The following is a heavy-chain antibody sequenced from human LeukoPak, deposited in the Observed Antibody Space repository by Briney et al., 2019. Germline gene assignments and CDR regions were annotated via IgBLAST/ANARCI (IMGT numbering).Heavy chain of an antibody. CDR1: GGTFSSYA. J-gene: IGHJ4*02. Sequence: SVKVSCKASGGTFSSYAISWARQAPGQGLEWMGGIIPIFGTANYAQKFQGRVTITADESTSTAYMELSSLRSEDTAVYYCARVTAAATEGPFDYWGQGTLVTVSS. D-gene: IGHD6-25*01. CDR2: IIPIFGTA. CDR3: ARVTAAATEGPFDY. V-gene: IGHV1-69*01.